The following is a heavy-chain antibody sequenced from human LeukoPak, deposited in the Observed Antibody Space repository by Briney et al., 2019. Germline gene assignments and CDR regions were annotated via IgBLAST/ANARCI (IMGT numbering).Heavy chain of an antibody. V-gene: IGHV3-48*01. J-gene: IGHJ4*02. CDR1: GFTFRSYS. CDR3: ARDGAVAGG. Sequence: GGSLRLSCAASGFTFRSYSMNRVRQAPGKGLEWVSYISSSSSIIYYADSVKGRFTISRDNAKNSLYLQMNSLRAEDTAVYYCARDGAVAGGWGQGALVTVSS. CDR2: ISSSSSII. D-gene: IGHD6-19*01.